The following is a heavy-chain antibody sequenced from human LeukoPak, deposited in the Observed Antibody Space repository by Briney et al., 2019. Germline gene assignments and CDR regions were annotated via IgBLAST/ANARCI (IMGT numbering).Heavy chain of an antibody. Sequence: SETLSLTCAAYGGSFSGYYWSWIRQPPGKGLEWIGEINHSGSTNYNPSLKSRVTISVDTSKNQFSLKLSSVTAADTAVYYCARAWLQSGKYFDYWGQGTLVTVSS. J-gene: IGHJ4*02. CDR2: INHSGST. D-gene: IGHD5-24*01. CDR3: ARAWLQSGKYFDY. CDR1: GGSFSGYY. V-gene: IGHV4-34*01.